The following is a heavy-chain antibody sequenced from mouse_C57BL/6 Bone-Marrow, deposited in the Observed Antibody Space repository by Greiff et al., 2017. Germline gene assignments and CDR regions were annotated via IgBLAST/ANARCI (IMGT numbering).Heavy chain of an antibody. D-gene: IGHD2-5*01. CDR1: GYTFTSYG. CDR3: SYYSNTAWFAY. V-gene: IGHV1-81*01. J-gene: IGHJ3*01. Sequence: QVQLQQSGAELARPGASVKLSCKASGYTFTSYGISWVKQRTGQGLVWIGEIYPRSGNTYYNEKFKGKATLTADKSSSTAYMELRSLTSEDSAVYFCSYYSNTAWFAYWGQGTLVTVSA. CDR2: IYPRSGNT.